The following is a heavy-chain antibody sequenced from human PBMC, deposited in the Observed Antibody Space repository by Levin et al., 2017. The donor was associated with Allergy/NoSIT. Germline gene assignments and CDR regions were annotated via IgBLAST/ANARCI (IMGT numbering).Heavy chain of an antibody. J-gene: IGHJ4*02. D-gene: IGHD4-17*01. CDR3: ARDGTTVTTELYYFDY. CDR1: GGSISSSSYY. V-gene: IGHV4-39*07. Sequence: SETLSLTCTVSGGSISSSSYYWGWIRQPPGKGLEWIGSIYYSGNTYYNPSLKSRVTISVDTSKNQFSLKLSSVTAADTAVYYCARDGTTVTTELYYFDYWGQGTLVTVSS. CDR2: IYYSGNT.